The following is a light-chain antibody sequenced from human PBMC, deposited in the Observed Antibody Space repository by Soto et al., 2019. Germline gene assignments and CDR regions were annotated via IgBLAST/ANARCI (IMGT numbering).Light chain of an antibody. J-gene: IGLJ2*01. Sequence: ALTQPASVSGSPGQSITISCTGTSSDVGRYKLVSWYQQHPGKAPKLMIYDVTNRPSGVSNRFSGSKSGNTASLTISGLQAEDEADYYCTSYTTSSTLIFGGGTKLTVL. CDR1: SSDVGRYKL. CDR2: DVT. CDR3: TSYTTSSTLI. V-gene: IGLV2-14*03.